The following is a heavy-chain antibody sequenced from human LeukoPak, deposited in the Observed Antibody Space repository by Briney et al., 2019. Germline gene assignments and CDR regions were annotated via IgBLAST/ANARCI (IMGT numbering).Heavy chain of an antibody. D-gene: IGHD3-22*01. V-gene: IGHV3-7*01. CDR3: ARDRKVEGRITMIVVPFDY. J-gene: IGHJ4*02. CDR2: IKEDGSEK. CDR1: GFTFSNYW. Sequence: PGGSLRLSCAASGFTFSNYWIRWVRQAPGKGLEWVANIKEDGSEKYYVDSVKGRFTISRDNAKNSLYLQMNSLRAEDTAVYYCARDRKVEGRITMIVVPFDYWGQGTLVTVSS.